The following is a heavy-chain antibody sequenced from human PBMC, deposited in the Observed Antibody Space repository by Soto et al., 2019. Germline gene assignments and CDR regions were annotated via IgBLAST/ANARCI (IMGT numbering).Heavy chain of an antibody. CDR3: AKDHGGGGY. V-gene: IGHV3-30*18. CDR1: GFTFSSYG. Sequence: QVQLVESGGGVVQPGRSLRLSCAASGFTFSSYGMHWVRQAPGKGLEWVAVISYDGSNKYYAASVKGRFTISRDNSKNTLYLQMTSLRAEDTAVYYCAKDHGGGGYWGQGTLVTVSS. D-gene: IGHD2-15*01. CDR2: ISYDGSNK. J-gene: IGHJ4*02.